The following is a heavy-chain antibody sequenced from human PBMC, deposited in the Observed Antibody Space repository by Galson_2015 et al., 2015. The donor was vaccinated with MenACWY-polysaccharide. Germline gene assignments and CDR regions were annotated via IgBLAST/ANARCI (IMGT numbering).Heavy chain of an antibody. CDR2: IFNRGGT. J-gene: IGHJ5*02. D-gene: IGHD4-17*01. Sequence: TLSLTCSVSGGYISSAGYHWTWIRQHPGKGLEWIGYIFNRGGTNSNPSLKSRVTVSADRSNNQFSLKLTSLTAADTAVYYCAGIPTTMTSFGWFGPWGQGILVTVSS. CDR3: AGIPTTMTSFGWFGP. V-gene: IGHV4-31*03. CDR1: GGYISSAGYH.